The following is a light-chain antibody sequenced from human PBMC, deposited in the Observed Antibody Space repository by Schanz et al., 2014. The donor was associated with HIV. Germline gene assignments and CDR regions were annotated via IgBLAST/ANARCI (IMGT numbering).Light chain of an antibody. CDR1: AFSIEHYS. V-gene: IGLV1-51*01. J-gene: IGLJ2*01. Sequence: QSVLTQPPSVSAAPGQRVTISCSGSAFSIEHYSVSWYQQFPGTVPKLLIYDNNERPSEIPDRFSGSKTGTSATLAIIGLQTGDEADYYCGTWDRTLSAFVFGGGTKLTVL. CDR2: DNN. CDR3: GTWDRTLSAFV.